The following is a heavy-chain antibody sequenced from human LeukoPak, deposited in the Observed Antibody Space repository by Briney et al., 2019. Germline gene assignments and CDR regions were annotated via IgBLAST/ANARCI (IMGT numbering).Heavy chain of an antibody. V-gene: IGHV3-43*01. CDR3: VKVTAAGFVDH. Sequence: GGSLRLSCAASGFNFDDFTLHWVRQVAGKGLEWVSLINWDGATTSYADSVKGRFTISRDNSQNSLYLQMNSLGAEDTAFYYCVKVTAAGFVDHWGQGTLVTVSS. CDR2: INWDGATT. J-gene: IGHJ4*02. D-gene: IGHD6-13*01. CDR1: GFNFDDFT.